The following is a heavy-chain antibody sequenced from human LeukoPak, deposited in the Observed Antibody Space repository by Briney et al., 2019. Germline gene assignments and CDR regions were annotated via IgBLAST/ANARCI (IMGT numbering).Heavy chain of an antibody. CDR3: ARGQPGMNWFDP. V-gene: IGHV4-34*01. J-gene: IGHJ5*02. CDR1: GGSFSGYY. Sequence: PSETLSLTCAVYGGSFSGYYWSWIRQPPGEGLEWIGEINHSGSTNYNPSLKSRVTIPVDTSKNQFSLKLSSVTAADTAVYYCARGQPGMNWFDPWGQGTLVTVSS. CDR2: INHSGST.